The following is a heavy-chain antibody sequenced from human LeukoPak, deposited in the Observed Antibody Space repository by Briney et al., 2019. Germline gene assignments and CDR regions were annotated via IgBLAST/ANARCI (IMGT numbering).Heavy chain of an antibody. CDR2: IYSGAAT. D-gene: IGHD1-26*01. V-gene: IGHV3-53*01. CDR3: ARIIVGAAGDYFDY. Sequence: GGSLRLSCAASGFTVSSNYMSWVRQAPGKGLECVSVIYSGAATSYADSVKGRFTISRDNSKNTLYLQMNSLRAEDTALYYCARIIVGAAGDYFDYWGQGTLVTVSS. J-gene: IGHJ4*02. CDR1: GFTVSSNY.